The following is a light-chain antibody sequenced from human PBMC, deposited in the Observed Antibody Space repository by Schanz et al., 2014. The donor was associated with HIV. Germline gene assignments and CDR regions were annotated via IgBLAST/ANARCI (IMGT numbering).Light chain of an antibody. V-gene: IGLV1-51*01. CDR1: SSNIGNNY. J-gene: IGLJ7*01. CDR2: DNY. CDR3: GTWDSGRGAVV. Sequence: QSVLTQPPSVSAAPGQKVTISCSGSSSNIGNNYVSWYQQFPGTAPKLLIYDNYQRPSGVPDRFSGSKSGTSATLGITGLQTGDEADYYCGTWDSGRGAVVFGGGTQLTVL.